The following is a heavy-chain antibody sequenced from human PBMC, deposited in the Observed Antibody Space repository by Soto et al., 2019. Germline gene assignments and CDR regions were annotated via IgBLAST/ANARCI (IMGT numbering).Heavy chain of an antibody. CDR2: INPDTGGT. CDR3: ARAVARDGSSWYRGGYDS. J-gene: IGHJ4*02. V-gene: IGHV1-2*04. Sequence: GASVKVSCKASGYTFTAYYIHWVRQAPGQGLEWTGWINPDTGGTDYTQKFQGWVTMTRDTSITTAYMELSSLKSDDTAVYFCARAVARDGSSWYRGGYDSWGQGTLVTVSS. D-gene: IGHD6-13*01. CDR1: GYTFTAYY.